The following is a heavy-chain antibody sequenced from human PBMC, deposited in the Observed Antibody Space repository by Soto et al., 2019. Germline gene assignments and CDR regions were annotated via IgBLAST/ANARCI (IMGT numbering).Heavy chain of an antibody. CDR2: IYYTGST. CDR1: AGSVTSDPYY. J-gene: IGHJ5*02. Sequence: QVQLQQSGPGLVKPSETLSLTCTVPAGSVTSDPYYFTWVRRRPGKGLEWIGYIYYTGSTYYSPTIRSRVSISRAKSKNPFSLRLTSVTAADTAVYYCAAQGGLESRYFYALFAWGQGTLVTVSS. V-gene: IGHV4-31*03. CDR3: AAQGGLESRYFYALFA. D-gene: IGHD2-15*01.